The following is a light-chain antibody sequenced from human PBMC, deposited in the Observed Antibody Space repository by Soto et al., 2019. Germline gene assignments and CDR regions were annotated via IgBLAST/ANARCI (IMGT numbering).Light chain of an antibody. J-gene: IGKJ1*01. Sequence: IVLTQSPGTLSLSPGERATLSCRASQSVATIYLAWYQQKPGQAPKLLMSGTSTRATGIPDRFSGSGSGTDFTLTINRLKPEDFAVYYCQQYGSSPRTFGQGTRV. CDR3: QQYGSSPRT. CDR2: GTS. CDR1: QSVATIY. V-gene: IGKV3-20*01.